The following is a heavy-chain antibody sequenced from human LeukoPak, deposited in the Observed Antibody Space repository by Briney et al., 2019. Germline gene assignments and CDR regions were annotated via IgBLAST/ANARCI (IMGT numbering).Heavy chain of an antibody. V-gene: IGHV1-18*01. CDR1: GYTFTSYG. J-gene: IGHJ4*02. Sequence: ASLKLSCTASGYTFTSYGISWVRQAPGQGLEWMGCISAYNGNTNYAQKLQGRVTMTTDTSTSTAYMELRSLRSDDTAVYYCARDKQWLVTPYYFDYWGQGTLVTVSS. CDR2: ISAYNGNT. D-gene: IGHD6-19*01. CDR3: ARDKQWLVTPYYFDY.